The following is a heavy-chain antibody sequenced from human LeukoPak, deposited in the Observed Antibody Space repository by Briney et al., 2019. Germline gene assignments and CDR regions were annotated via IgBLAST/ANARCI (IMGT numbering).Heavy chain of an antibody. CDR2: IKEDGSIQ. CDR1: GFTFSSYW. D-gene: IGHD6-19*01. J-gene: IGHJ4*02. V-gene: IGHV3-7*01. Sequence: PGGSLRLSCVASGFTFSSYWMTWVRQAPGKGLEWLANIKEDGSIQYYLDSVRGRFTICRDNAKTSVYLQLNSLRADDTAVYYCARDVWTGVAVSDYWGQGTLVTVSS. CDR3: ARDVWTGVAVSDY.